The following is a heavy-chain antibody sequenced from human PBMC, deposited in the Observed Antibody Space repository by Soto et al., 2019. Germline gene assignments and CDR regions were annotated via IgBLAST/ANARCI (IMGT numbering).Heavy chain of an antibody. CDR3: ARTSGAGTRRWFDP. CDR1: GFSLSTSGVG. Sequence: QITLKESGPTLVKPTQTLTLTCTFSGFSLSTSGVGVGWIRQPPGKALEWLELIYWDDDKQYSPSLKSRLTTTNETSNNPVVLTVTNMDPVDTATYYCARTSGAGTRRWFDPWGQGTLVTVSS. V-gene: IGHV2-5*02. J-gene: IGHJ5*02. D-gene: IGHD3-10*01. CDR2: IYWDDDK.